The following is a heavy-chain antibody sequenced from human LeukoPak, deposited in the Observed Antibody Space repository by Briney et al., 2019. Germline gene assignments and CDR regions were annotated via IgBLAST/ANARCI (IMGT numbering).Heavy chain of an antibody. V-gene: IGHV3-23*01. CDR1: GLPFETNA. Sequence: PGGSLRLSCATSGLPFETNAMSWVRQAPGKGLEWVATIGNTETFYADSVTGRFTISRDNSKNTVNLQMNRLRVEDTAIYYCAKDWIQFNRVFDCFDSWGQGTLVTVSS. J-gene: IGHJ4*02. CDR2: IGNTET. D-gene: IGHD5-18*01. CDR3: AKDWIQFNRVFDCFDS.